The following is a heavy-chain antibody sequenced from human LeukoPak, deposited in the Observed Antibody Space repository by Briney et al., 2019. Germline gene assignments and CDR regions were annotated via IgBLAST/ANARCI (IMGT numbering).Heavy chain of an antibody. V-gene: IGHV4-59*01. CDR2: ISNAGST. J-gene: IGHJ4*02. Sequence: PAETLSLTCSVSGGSITSSYWTWVRQPPGKGLEFIGYISNAGSTNYNPSLKSRVTISVDTAKNQLSVNLTSVTDADTAVYYCARDKQLGLCSAGRCYPCYFDSWGQGIQVTVSS. CDR1: GGSITSSY. D-gene: IGHD2-15*01. CDR3: ARDKQLGLCSAGRCYPCYFDS.